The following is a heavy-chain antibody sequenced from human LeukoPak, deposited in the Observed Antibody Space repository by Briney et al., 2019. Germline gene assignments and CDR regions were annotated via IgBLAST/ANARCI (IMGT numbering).Heavy chain of an antibody. J-gene: IGHJ4*02. Sequence: SETLSLTCTVSGGSISSSSYYWGGIRQPPGKGLEWIGSIYYSGSTNYNPSLKSRVTISVDTSKNQFSLKLSSVTAADTAVYYCALVPMSYYDSSGYYLYWGQGTLVTVSS. D-gene: IGHD3-22*01. CDR3: ALVPMSYYDSSGYYLY. CDR2: IYYSGST. CDR1: GGSISSSSYY. V-gene: IGHV4-39*07.